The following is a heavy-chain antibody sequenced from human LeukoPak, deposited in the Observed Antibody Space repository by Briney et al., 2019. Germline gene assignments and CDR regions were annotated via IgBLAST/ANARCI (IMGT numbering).Heavy chain of an antibody. CDR1: GGSISTNTYS. V-gene: IGHV4-39*01. Sequence: SETLSLTCTVSGGSISTNTYSWGWIRQPPGKGLEWIGSIYYTGSTYYNPSLKSRVTISVDTSKNQSSLKLSSVTAADTAVYYCARHDHYYASGYWGQGTLVTVSS. D-gene: IGHD3-10*01. CDR2: IYYTGST. J-gene: IGHJ4*02. CDR3: ARHDHYYASGY.